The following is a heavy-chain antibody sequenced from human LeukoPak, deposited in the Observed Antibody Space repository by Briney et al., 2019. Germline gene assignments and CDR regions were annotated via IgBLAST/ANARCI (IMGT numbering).Heavy chain of an antibody. D-gene: IGHD6-6*01. CDR1: GGTFSSYA. J-gene: IGHJ4*02. V-gene: IGHV1-69*05. Sequence: ASVKVSCKASGGTFSSYAISWVRQAPGQGLEWMGGIIPIFGTANYAQKFQGRVTITTDESTSTAYMELSSLRSEDTAVYYCVRGGAARPRSFDYWGQGTLVTVSS. CDR2: IIPIFGTA. CDR3: VRGGAARPRSFDY.